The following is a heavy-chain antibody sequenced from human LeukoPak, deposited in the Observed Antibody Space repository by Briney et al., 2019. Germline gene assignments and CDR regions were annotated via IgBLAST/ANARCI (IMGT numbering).Heavy chain of an antibody. CDR3: AKGVLTLYNPVYYDFWSGSGRGLNWFDP. D-gene: IGHD3-3*01. V-gene: IGHV1-8*02. Sequence: ASVKVSCKASGYTFTSYYMHWVRQATGQGLEWMGWMNPNSGNTGYAQKFQGRVTMTRNTSISTAYMELSSLRSEDTAVYYCAKGVLTLYNPVYYDFWSGSGRGLNWFDPWGQGTLVTVSS. CDR2: MNPNSGNT. CDR1: GYTFTSYY. J-gene: IGHJ5*02.